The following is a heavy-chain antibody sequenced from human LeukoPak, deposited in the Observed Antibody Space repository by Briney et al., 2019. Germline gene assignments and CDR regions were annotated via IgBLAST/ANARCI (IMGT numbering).Heavy chain of an antibody. J-gene: IGHJ5*02. Sequence: GGSLRLSCAASAFTFSSYAMSWVRQAPGKGLEWVSRIYVDGRTTNYADSVKGRFTISRDNAKNTVYLEMNSLSVEDTATYYCIRDFRSADLWGQGTLVTVTS. CDR1: AFTFSSYA. CDR3: IRDFRSADL. V-gene: IGHV3-74*01. CDR2: IYVDGRTT.